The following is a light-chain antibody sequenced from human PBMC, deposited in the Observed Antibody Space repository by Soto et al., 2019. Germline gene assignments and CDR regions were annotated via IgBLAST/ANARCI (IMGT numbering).Light chain of an antibody. CDR2: HAS. CDR3: QQYGWSPPIT. Sequence: DIVLTQSPGTLSLSPGKRATLSCWASQSVGNNYLAWYQQKPGQAPRLLIYHASSRATGIPDRFSGSGSGTDFTLTISRLEPEDFAVYYCQQYGWSPPITFGQGIRLE. J-gene: IGKJ5*01. V-gene: IGKV3-20*01. CDR1: QSVGNNY.